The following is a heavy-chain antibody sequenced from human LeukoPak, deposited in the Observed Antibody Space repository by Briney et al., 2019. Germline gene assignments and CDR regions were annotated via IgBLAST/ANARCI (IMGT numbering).Heavy chain of an antibody. CDR3: ATMVRGARSDY. V-gene: IGHV4-59*01. Sequence: PSETLSLTCTVSGGSISSYYWSWIRQPPGKGLEWIGYIYYSGSTNYNPSLKSRVTISVDTSKNQFSLKLSSVTAADTAVYYCATMVRGARSDYWGQGTLDTVSS. CDR1: GGSISSYY. J-gene: IGHJ4*02. CDR2: IYYSGST. D-gene: IGHD3-10*01.